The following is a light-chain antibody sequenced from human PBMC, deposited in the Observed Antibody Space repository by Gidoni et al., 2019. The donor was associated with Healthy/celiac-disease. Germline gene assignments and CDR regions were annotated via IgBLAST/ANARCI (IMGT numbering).Light chain of an antibody. Sequence: DIQMTQSPSSLSASVGDRVTITCRASQSISSSLNWYQQKPGKAPKLLIYAASSLQSGVPSRFSGSGSGTAFTLTISSLQPEYFATYYCQQSYSTPRTFGQGTKVEIK. V-gene: IGKV1-39*01. J-gene: IGKJ1*01. CDR2: AAS. CDR3: QQSYSTPRT. CDR1: QSISSS.